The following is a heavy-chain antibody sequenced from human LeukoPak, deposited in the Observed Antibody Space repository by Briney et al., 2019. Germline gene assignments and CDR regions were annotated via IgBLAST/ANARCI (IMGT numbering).Heavy chain of an antibody. CDR1: GGSFSGYY. CDR2: INHSGST. D-gene: IGHD6-19*01. Sequence: SQTLSLTCAVYGGSFSGYYWSWIRQPPGKGLEWIGEINHSGSTNYNPSLKSRVTISVDTSKNQFSLKLSSVTAADTAVYYCARGLGIAVAGTANWFDPWGQGTLVTVSS. J-gene: IGHJ5*02. CDR3: ARGLGIAVAGTANWFDP. V-gene: IGHV4-34*01.